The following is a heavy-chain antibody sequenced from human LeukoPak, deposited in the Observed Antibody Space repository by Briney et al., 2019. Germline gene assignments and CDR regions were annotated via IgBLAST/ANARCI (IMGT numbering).Heavy chain of an antibody. V-gene: IGHV1-2*02. CDR2: INPNSGGT. Sequence: GASVKVSCKASGYTFTAYYFHWVRQAPGQGLEWMGWINPNSGGTNYAQNFQGRVTMTRDTSISTAYMELNRLRSDDTAAYYCARDHSRYADHYFDYWGQGTLVTVSS. CDR3: ARDHSRYADHYFDY. D-gene: IGHD5-12*01. J-gene: IGHJ4*02. CDR1: GYTFTAYY.